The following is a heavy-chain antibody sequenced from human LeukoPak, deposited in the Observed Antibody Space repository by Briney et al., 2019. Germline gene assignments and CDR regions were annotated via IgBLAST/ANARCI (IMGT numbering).Heavy chain of an antibody. V-gene: IGHV4-34*01. CDR3: ARRIEWSSSFDY. CDR2: INHSGST. J-gene: IGHJ4*02. D-gene: IGHD3-3*01. CDR1: GGSFSGYY. Sequence: PSETLSLTCAVYGGSFSGYYWGWIRQPPGKGLEWIGEINHSGSTNYNPSLKSRVTISVDTSKNQFSLSLSSVTAADTAVYYCARRIEWSSSFDYWGQGALVTVSS.